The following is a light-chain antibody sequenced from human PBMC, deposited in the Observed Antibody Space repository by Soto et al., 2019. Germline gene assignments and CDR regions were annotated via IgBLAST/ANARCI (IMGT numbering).Light chain of an antibody. V-gene: IGKV3-15*01. CDR1: QSVSSN. Sequence: EIVMTQSPATLSVSPGERATLSCRASQSVSSNLAWYQQKTGQAPRLLIYGAPTRATGIPARFSGSGSGTEFTLTIICLQSEDFAVYYCQQYNNGPPITFGQGTRLEIK. J-gene: IGKJ5*01. CDR3: QQYNNGPPIT. CDR2: GAP.